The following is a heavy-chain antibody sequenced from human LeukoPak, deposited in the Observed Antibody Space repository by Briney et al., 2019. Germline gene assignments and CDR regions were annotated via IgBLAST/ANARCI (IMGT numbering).Heavy chain of an antibody. CDR2: INAGNGNT. V-gene: IGHV1-3*01. D-gene: IGHD3-22*01. CDR3: ARAGRYDSSGYYYL. CDR1: GYTFTSYA. Sequence: ASVKVSCKASGYTFTSYAMHWVRQAPGQRLEWMGWINAGNGNTKYSQKFQGRVTITRDTSASTAYMELSSLRSEDTAVYYCARAGRYDSSGYYYLWGQGILVTVSS. J-gene: IGHJ5*02.